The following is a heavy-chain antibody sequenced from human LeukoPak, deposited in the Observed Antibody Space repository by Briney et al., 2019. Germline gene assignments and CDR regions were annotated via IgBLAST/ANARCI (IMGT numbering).Heavy chain of an antibody. CDR1: GYSISNGYY. V-gene: IGHV4-38-2*02. J-gene: IGHJ4*02. CDR2: ISHRGST. Sequence: PSETLSLTCTVSGYSISNGYYWGWIRQPPGKGLEWVGSISHRGSTYYNPSLRSRITISLDRSKQRFSLKLTSVTAADTAVYFCARGAEYYAIWRGYAGYSDYWGQGISVTVSS. D-gene: IGHD3-3*01. CDR3: ARGAEYYAIWRGYAGYSDY.